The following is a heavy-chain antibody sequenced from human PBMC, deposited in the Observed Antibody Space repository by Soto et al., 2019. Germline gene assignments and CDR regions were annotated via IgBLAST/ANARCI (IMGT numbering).Heavy chain of an antibody. V-gene: IGHV3-9*01. Sequence: EVQLVESGGGLVQPGRSLRLSCAASGFTFDDYAMHWVRQAPGKGLEWVSGISWNSGSIGYADSVKGRFTISRDNAKNSLYLQRSSLRAEDTAVYYCAKGTWYQLLPFSYFDYWGQGTLVTVSS. D-gene: IGHD2-2*01. CDR2: ISWNSGSI. CDR3: AKGTWYQLLPFSYFDY. J-gene: IGHJ4*02. CDR1: GFTFDDYA.